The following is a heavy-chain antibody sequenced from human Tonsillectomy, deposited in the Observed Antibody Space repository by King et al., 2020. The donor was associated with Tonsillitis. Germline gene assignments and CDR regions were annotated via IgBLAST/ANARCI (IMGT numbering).Heavy chain of an antibody. CDR3: ARESSYGDYYFDY. D-gene: IGHD4-17*01. CDR2: IYYSGST. Sequence: VQLQESGPGLVKPSETLSLTCTVSGGSISSYYWSWIRQPPGKGLEWIGYIYYSGSTNYNPSLTSRVTISVATSKNQFSLKLSSVTAADTAVYYCARESSYGDYYFDYWGQGTLVTVSS. J-gene: IGHJ4*02. V-gene: IGHV4-59*13. CDR1: GGSISSYY.